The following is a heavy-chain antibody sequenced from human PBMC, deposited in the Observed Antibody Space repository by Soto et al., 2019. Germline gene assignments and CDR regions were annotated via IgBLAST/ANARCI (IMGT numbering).Heavy chain of an antibody. CDR3: ARDNSRIRGSSSWWGAYFDY. CDR1: GGSISSYY. V-gene: IGHV4-59*01. J-gene: IGHJ4*02. Sequence: SETLSLTCTVSGGSISSYYWSWIRQPPGKGLEWIGYIYYSGSTNYNPSLKSRVTISVDTSKNQFSLKLSSVTAADTAVYYCARDNSRIRGSSSWWGAYFDYWGQGTLVTVSS. CDR2: IYYSGST. D-gene: IGHD6-13*01.